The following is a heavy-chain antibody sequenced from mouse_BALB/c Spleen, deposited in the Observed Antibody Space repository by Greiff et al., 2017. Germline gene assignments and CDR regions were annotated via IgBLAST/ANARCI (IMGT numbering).Heavy chain of an antibody. CDR3: ARRSSYGHYFDY. CDR1: GFTFSSFG. V-gene: IGHV5-17*02. D-gene: IGHD1-1*02. CDR2: ISSGSSTI. Sequence: EVMLVESGGGLVQPGGSRKLSCAASGFTFSSFGMHWVRQAPEKGLEWVAYISSGSSTIYYADTVKGRFTISRDNPKNTLFLQMTSLRSEDTAMYYCARRSSYGHYFDYWGQGTTLTVSS. J-gene: IGHJ2*01.